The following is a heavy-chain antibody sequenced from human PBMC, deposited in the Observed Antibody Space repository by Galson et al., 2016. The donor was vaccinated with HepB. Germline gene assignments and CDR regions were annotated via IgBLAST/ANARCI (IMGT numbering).Heavy chain of an antibody. CDR2: INSDGSST. CDR3: ASGGTGWYSS. CDR1: GFTFSSYW. V-gene: IGHV3-74*01. D-gene: IGHD6-19*01. Sequence: SLRLSCAVSGFTFSSYWMHWVRQAPGQGLVWVSHINSDGSSTNYADSVKGRFTISRDNAKNTLYLQMNSLRAEDTAVYYCASGGTGWYSSWGQGTLVTVSS. J-gene: IGHJ5*02.